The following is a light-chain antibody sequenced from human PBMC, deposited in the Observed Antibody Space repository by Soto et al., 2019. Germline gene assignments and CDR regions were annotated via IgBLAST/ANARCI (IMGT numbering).Light chain of an antibody. CDR1: SSNIGNNY. Sequence: QSVLTQPPSVSAAPGQKVTISCSGSSSNIGNNYVSWYQQLPGTAPKLLIYDNNKRPSGIPDRLSGSKSGTSATLGITGLQTGDEADYYCGTWDSSLSDVAFGGGTKLTVL. J-gene: IGLJ2*01. CDR2: DNN. V-gene: IGLV1-51*01. CDR3: GTWDSSLSDVA.